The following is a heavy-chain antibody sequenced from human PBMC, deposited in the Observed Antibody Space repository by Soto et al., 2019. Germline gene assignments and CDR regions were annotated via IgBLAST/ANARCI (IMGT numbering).Heavy chain of an antibody. CDR3: AMRSSGWYFDY. V-gene: IGHV3-23*01. J-gene: IGHJ4*02. CDR1: GFTFSSYA. Sequence: EVQLLESGGGMVQPGGSLRLSCAASGFTFSSYAMSWVRQAPGKGLEWVSAISGSGGSTYYADSVKGRFTISRDNSKNKLYLQMNSLRAEDTAVYYCAMRSSGWYFDYWGQGTLVTVSS. CDR2: ISGSGGST. D-gene: IGHD6-19*01.